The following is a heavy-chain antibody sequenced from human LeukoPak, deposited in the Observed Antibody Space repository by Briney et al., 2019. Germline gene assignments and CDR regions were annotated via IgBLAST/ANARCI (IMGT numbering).Heavy chain of an antibody. V-gene: IGHV3-33*01. CDR3: DGSLAAAKNGDY. CDR2: IWYDGSNK. J-gene: IGHJ4*02. D-gene: IGHD6-13*01. CDR1: GFTFSSYG. Sequence: GGSLRLSCAASGFTFSSYGMHWVRQAPGKGLEWVAVIWYDGSNKYYADSVKGRFTISRDNSKNALYLQMNSLRAEDTAVYYCDGSLAAAKNGDYWGQGTLVAVSS.